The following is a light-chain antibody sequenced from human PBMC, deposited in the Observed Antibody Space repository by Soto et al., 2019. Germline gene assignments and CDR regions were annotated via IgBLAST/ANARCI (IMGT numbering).Light chain of an antibody. CDR1: QDVKNY. CDR3: QQYENLPLT. V-gene: IGKV1-33*01. Sequence: DIQMTQSPSSLSASVGYRVTITCRASQDVKNYLNWYQQKPEKAPKLLIYDASNLERGVPSRFSGSGTGTEYTFTISSLQAEDNGTYYCQQYENLPLTFGGGTKVDIK. CDR2: DAS. J-gene: IGKJ4*01.